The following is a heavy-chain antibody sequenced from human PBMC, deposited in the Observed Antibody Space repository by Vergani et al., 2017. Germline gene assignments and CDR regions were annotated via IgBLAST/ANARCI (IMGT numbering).Heavy chain of an antibody. CDR3: ARDYGSGPPQSRRLLYDIGWFDP. J-gene: IGHJ5*02. V-gene: IGHV4-39*02. D-gene: IGHD3-10*01. CDR2: ISSSGSP. CDR1: GDSISRSHYY. Sequence: QLQLQESGPGLVKPSETLSLSCRVSGDSISRSHYYWGFIRQPPGKGLEWIGSISSSGSPYYNPTLKSRLAFSVDTSKNLFSLRLKSVTATDTGMYYCARDYGSGPPQSRRLLYDIGWFDPWGQGTLVTVSS.